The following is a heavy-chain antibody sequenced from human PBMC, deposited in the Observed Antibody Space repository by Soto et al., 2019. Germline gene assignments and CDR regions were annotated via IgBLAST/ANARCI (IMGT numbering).Heavy chain of an antibody. CDR2: IGGDAITT. CDR1: GFPFSNYA. CDR3: ANYDLWSGYYTDY. D-gene: IGHD3-3*01. V-gene: IGHV3-23*01. J-gene: IGHJ4*02. Sequence: LSCAASGFPFSNYAMSWVRQAPGKGLEWVAVIGGDAITTRYADSVKDRFTISRDNPQNTLYLQMDSLRAGDTAIYYCANYDLWSGYYTDYWGQGTLVTVSS.